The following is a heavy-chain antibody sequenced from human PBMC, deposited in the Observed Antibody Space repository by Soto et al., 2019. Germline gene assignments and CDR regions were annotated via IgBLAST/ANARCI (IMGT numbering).Heavy chain of an antibody. CDR2: INPNSGGT. CDR3: ARANSSSWYPNAYYYYMDV. J-gene: IGHJ6*03. CDR1: GYTFTGYY. Sequence: ASVKVSCKASGYTFTGYYMHWVRQAPGQGLEWMGWINPNSGGTNYAQKFQGWVTMTRDTSISTAYMELSRLRSDDTAVYYCARANSSSWYPNAYYYYMDVWGKGTTVTVSS. D-gene: IGHD6-13*01. V-gene: IGHV1-2*04.